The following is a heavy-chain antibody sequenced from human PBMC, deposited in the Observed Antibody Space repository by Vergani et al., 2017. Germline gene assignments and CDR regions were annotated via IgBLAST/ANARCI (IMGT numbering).Heavy chain of an antibody. J-gene: IGHJ1*01. CDR2: ISSGGGDI. Sequence: EVQLLESGGSLVQPGGSRRLSCAGAGFTFDTYTMAYVRQAPGKGLEWVATISSGGGDILYADSVKGRFTISRDNSKNTLFLQMNSLKHEDTAGYYCTTVWGLYCLHGEYFQYWGRGTPGSVSS. V-gene: IGHV3-23*01. CDR3: TTVWGLYCLHGEYFQY. CDR1: GFTFDTYT. D-gene: IGHD3-16*01.